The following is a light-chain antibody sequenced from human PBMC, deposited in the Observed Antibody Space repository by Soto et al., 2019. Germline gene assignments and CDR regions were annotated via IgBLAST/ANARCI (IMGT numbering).Light chain of an antibody. J-gene: IGLJ2*01. CDR3: SSYAANNNLV. CDR2: EVS. CDR1: SSDVGGYNY. V-gene: IGLV2-8*01. Sequence: QSVLTQPPSASGSPGQSVTISCTGASSDVGGYNYVSWYQQHPGKAPKLMIYEVSKRPSGVPDRFSGSKSDNTASLTVSGLQAEDEADYYCSSYAANNNLVFGGGTKLTVL.